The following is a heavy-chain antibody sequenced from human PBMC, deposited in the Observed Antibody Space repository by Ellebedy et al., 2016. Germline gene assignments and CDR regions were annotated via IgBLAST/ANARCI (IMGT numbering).Heavy chain of an antibody. CDR2: ISYDGSNK. D-gene: IGHD3-10*01. Sequence: GGSLRLXCAASGFTFSSYAMHWVRQAPGKGLEWVAVISYDGSNKYYADSVKGRFTISRDNSKNTLYLQMNSLRAEDTAVYYCARVLGHMVRGVIDGYYYGMDVWGQGTTVTVSS. CDR3: ARVLGHMVRGVIDGYYYGMDV. J-gene: IGHJ6*02. CDR1: GFTFSSYA. V-gene: IGHV3-30*04.